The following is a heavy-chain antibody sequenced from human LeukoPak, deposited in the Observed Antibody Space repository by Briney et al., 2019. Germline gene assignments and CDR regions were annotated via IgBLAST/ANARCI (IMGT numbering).Heavy chain of an antibody. CDR3: ARGPTKYYFDY. J-gene: IGHJ4*02. D-gene: IGHD2-8*01. Sequence: SETLSLTCTVSGGSISSYYWSWIQQPPGKPLEWIGYIFYSGSTNYNPSLKSRVNISVVTSKNQFSLQLSSVTAADTAVYYCARGPTKYYFDYWGQGTLVTVSS. CDR2: IFYSGST. CDR1: GGSISSYY. V-gene: IGHV4-59*13.